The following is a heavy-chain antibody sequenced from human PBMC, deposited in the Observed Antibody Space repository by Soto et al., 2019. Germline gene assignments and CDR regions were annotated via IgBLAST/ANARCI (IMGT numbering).Heavy chain of an antibody. J-gene: IGHJ4*02. CDR3: ARVGYSSGWYLDY. V-gene: IGHV4-59*01. CDR1: GGSISSYY. D-gene: IGHD6-19*01. CDR2: IYYSGST. Sequence: QVQLQESGPGLVKPSETLSLTCTVSGGSISSYYWSWIRQPPGKGLEWIGYIYYSGSTNYNPSLKSRVTISVDTSKNQFSLKLSSVTAADTAVYYCARVGYSSGWYLDYWGQGTLVTVSS.